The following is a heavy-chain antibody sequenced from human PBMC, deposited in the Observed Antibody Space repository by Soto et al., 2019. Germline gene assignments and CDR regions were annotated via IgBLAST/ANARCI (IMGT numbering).Heavy chain of an antibody. J-gene: IGHJ4*02. V-gene: IGHV4-61*01. CDR3: ARDFAYFDS. D-gene: IGHD3-3*01. CDR1: GGSFKSGSYS. CDR2: VYHTGRT. Sequence: SATLSLTCTVSGGSFKSGSYSWSWIRQPPGKGLEWIGYVYHTGRTSYNPSLKSRVSISMDTSKNQFSLNLDSVTAADTAVYFCARDFAYFDSWGQGTLVTVSS.